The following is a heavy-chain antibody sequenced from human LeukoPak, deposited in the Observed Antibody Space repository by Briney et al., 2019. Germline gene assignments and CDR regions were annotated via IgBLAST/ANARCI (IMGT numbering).Heavy chain of an antibody. CDR1: GFTFSSYA. D-gene: IGHD5/OR15-5a*01. V-gene: IGHV3-30-3*01. CDR2: ISYDGSNK. CDR3: ARDLHYYYYGMDV. Sequence: GGSLRLSCAASGFTFSSYAMHWVRQAPGKGLEWVAVISYDGSNKYYADSVKGRFTISRDNSKNTLYLQMNSLRAEDTAVYYRARDLHYYYYGMDVWGQGTTVTVSS. J-gene: IGHJ6*02.